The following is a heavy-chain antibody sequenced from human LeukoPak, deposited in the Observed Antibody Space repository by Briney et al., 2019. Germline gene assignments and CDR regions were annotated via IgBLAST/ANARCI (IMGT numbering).Heavy chain of an antibody. CDR2: ISAYNGNT. V-gene: IGHV1-18*01. D-gene: IGHD3-16*01. J-gene: IGHJ4*02. Sequence: ASVKVSCKASGYSFTSYGISWVRQAPGQGLEWMGWISAYNGNTNYAQKLQGRVTMTTDTYTSTAYMELRSLRSDDTALYHCARDFPEGLGVDYWGQGTLVTVSS. CDR3: ARDFPEGLGVDY. CDR1: GYSFTSYG.